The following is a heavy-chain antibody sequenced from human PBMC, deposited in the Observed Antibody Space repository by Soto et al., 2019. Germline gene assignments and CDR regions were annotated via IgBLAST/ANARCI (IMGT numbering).Heavy chain of an antibody. CDR2: TYYRSKWYN. J-gene: IGHJ4*02. CDR1: VDSVSSNSAA. CDR3: ARAQTGTKAGFDY. Sequence: PSQTLSLTCASSVDSVSSNSAAWNFIKQSPSRGLEWLGRTYYRSKWYNDYAVSVKSRITINPDTSKNQFSLQLNSVTPEDTAVYYCARAQTGTKAGFDYWGQGTLVTVSS. V-gene: IGHV6-1*01. D-gene: IGHD1-1*01.